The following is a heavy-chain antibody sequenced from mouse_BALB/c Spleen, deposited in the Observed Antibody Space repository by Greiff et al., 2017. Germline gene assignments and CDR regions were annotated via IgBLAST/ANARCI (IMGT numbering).Heavy chain of an antibody. D-gene: IGHD1-1*01. CDR1: GYTFTSYV. CDR2: INPYNDGT. Sequence: EVQLQESGPELVKPGASVKMSCKASGYTFTSYVMHWVKQKPGQGLEWIGYINPYNDGTNYNEKFKSKATLTLDTSSSTAYMQLSSLTSEDSAVYYCSRRNYGSTLDYWGQGTTLTVSS. CDR3: SRRNYGSTLDY. J-gene: IGHJ2*01. V-gene: IGHV1-14*01.